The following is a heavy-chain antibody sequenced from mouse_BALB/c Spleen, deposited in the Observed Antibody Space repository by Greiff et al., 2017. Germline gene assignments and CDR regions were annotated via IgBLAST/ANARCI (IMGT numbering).Heavy chain of an antibody. D-gene: IGHD2-3*01. CDR2: IRNKANGYTT. J-gene: IGHJ2*01. Sequence: DVKLVESGGGLVQPGGSLRLSCATSGFTFTDYYMSWVRQPPGKALEWLGFIRNKANGYTTEYSASVKGRFTISRDNSQSILYLQMNTLRAEDSATYYCARDMALGWYYFDYWGQGTTLTVSS. CDR1: GFTFTDYY. CDR3: ARDMALGWYYFDY. V-gene: IGHV7-3*02.